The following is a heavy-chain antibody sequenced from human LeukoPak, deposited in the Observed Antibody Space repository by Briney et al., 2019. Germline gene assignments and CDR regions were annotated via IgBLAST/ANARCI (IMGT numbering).Heavy chain of an antibody. CDR2: INYSGST. CDR1: GGSISSYY. Sequence: SETLSLTCTVSGGSISSYYWSWIRQPPGKGLEWIGYINYSGSTNYNPSLKSRVTISVDTSKNQFSLKLSSVTAADTAVYYCARQGVRVRGVIEYYFDYWGQGTLVTVSS. V-gene: IGHV4-59*08. J-gene: IGHJ4*02. D-gene: IGHD3-10*01. CDR3: ARQGVRVRGVIEYYFDY.